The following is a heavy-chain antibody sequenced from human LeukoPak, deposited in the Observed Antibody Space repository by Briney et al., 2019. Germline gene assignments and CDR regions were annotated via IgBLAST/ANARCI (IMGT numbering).Heavy chain of an antibody. J-gene: IGHJ6*03. CDR3: AKDDGGSYYIYYYYMDV. CDR1: GFIVSNKY. D-gene: IGHD1-26*01. V-gene: IGHV3-21*04. CDR2: ITSNTRYI. Sequence: GGSLRLSCAASGFIVSNKYMTWVRQAPGKGLEWVSSITSNTRYIFYADSVKGRFTISRDNAKNSLYLQMNSVRAEDTAVYYCAKDDGGSYYIYYYYMDVWGKGTTVTISS.